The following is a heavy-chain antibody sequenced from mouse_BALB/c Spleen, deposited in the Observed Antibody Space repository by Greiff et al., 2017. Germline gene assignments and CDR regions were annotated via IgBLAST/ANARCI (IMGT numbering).Heavy chain of an antibody. V-gene: IGHV5-17*02. CDR1: GFTFSSFG. CDR3: ARSRQLGLRDYAMDY. D-gene: IGHD3-2*01. CDR2: ISSGSSTI. J-gene: IGHJ4*01. Sequence: EVQRVESGGGLVQPGGSRKLSCAASGFTFSSFGMHWVRQAPEKGLEWVAYISSGSSTIYYADTVKGRFTISRDNPKNTLFLQMTSLRSEDTAMYYCARSRQLGLRDYAMDYWGQGTSVTVSS.